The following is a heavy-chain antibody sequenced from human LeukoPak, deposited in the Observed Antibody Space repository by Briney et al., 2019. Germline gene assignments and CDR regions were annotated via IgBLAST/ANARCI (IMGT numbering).Heavy chain of an antibody. Sequence: PGGSLRLSCAASGFTFSSYSMSWVRQAPGKGLEWVSAISGSGDNTYYVDSVKGRFTISRDKPKNTLYLQMNSLRAEDTAVYYCVRGYSFDSWGQGTLVTVSS. V-gene: IGHV3-23*01. D-gene: IGHD2-21*01. CDR2: ISGSGDNT. CDR3: VRGYSFDS. J-gene: IGHJ4*02. CDR1: GFTFSSYS.